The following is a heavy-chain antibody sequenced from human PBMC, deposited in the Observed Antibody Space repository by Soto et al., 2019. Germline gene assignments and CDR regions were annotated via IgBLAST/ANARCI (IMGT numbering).Heavy chain of an antibody. D-gene: IGHD3-22*01. Sequence: SESLSRTSSLSGSAIFTWCYQWWWKLQPPGTGLESIGSMYYSGSTDYNPSLKSRVTISVDTSRIHFSLKLISVTAADTAVYYCARQPYDTSDYFDYWGQGTLVTVSS. V-gene: IGHV4-39*01. CDR2: MYYSGST. CDR3: ARQPYDTSDYFDY. CDR1: GSAIFTWCYQ. J-gene: IGHJ4*02.